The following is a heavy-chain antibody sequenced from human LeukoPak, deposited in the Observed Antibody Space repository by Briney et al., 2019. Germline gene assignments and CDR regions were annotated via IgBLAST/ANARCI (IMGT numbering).Heavy chain of an antibody. CDR1: GFTFSSYA. Sequence: PGGSLRLSCAGSGFTFSSYAMSWVRQAPGQGLEWVSVISDSGDYTSYADSVRGRFTISRDNSRNTLYLQMISLRPEDTAVYYCAKDTSIGKYCTNGVCSPFDFWAKGTLVTVSS. D-gene: IGHD2-8*01. CDR2: ISDSGDYT. CDR3: AKDTSIGKYCTNGVCSPFDF. V-gene: IGHV3-23*01. J-gene: IGHJ4*02.